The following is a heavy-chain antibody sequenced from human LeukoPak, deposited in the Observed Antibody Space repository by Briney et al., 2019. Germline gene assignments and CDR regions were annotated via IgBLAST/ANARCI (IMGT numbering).Heavy chain of an antibody. CDR3: AKSPGSYYTPYDAFDI. CDR2: IKSYVHGGTT. CDR1: GFTFSHAR. J-gene: IGHJ3*02. Sequence: GGSLRLSCAASGFTFSHARMNWVRQAPGKGLEWIGLIKSYVHGGTTDYAAPVRGRFTISRDNSKNTLYLQMNSLRAEDTAVYYCAKSPGSYYTPYDAFDIWGQGTMVTVSS. V-gene: IGHV3-15*01. D-gene: IGHD3-10*01.